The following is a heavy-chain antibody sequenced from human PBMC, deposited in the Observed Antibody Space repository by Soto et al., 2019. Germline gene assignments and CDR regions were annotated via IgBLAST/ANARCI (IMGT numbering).Heavy chain of an antibody. J-gene: IGHJ6*02. V-gene: IGHV3-48*01. CDR1: GFTFSIYS. CDR3: AVVTAANGHYGMEV. Sequence: EVQLVESGGGLVQPAGSLRLTCAASGFTFSIYSMNWVRQAPGKGLEWVSYISSSSSTIYYADSVKGRFTISRDNAKNSLYLQMHILSAEATAVYYCAVVTAANGHYGMEVWCQGTTVTVSS. D-gene: IGHD2-2*01. CDR2: ISSSSSTI.